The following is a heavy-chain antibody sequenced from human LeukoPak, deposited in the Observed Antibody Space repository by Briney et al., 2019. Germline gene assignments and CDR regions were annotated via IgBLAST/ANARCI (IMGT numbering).Heavy chain of an antibody. Sequence: PSETLSLTCTVSGGSISSYYWSWIRQPPGKGLEWIGYIYYSGSTNYNPSLKSRVTISVDTSKNQFSLKLSSVTAADTAVYYCARIRLGGSGSLGLDYWGQGTLVTVSS. J-gene: IGHJ4*02. CDR1: GGSISSYY. CDR3: ARIRLGGSGSLGLDY. V-gene: IGHV4-59*01. D-gene: IGHD3-10*01. CDR2: IYYSGST.